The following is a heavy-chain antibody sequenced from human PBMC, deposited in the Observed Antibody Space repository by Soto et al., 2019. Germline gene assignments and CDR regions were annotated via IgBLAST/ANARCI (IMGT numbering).Heavy chain of an antibody. J-gene: IGHJ4*02. V-gene: IGHV3-21*01. CDR1: GFTFSSYS. Sequence: GSLRLSCAASGFTFSSYSMNWVRQAPGKGLEWVSSISSSSSYIYYADSVKGRFTISRDNAKNSLYLQMNSLRAEDTAVYYCARGGAVAGTPFDYWGQGTLVTVSS. D-gene: IGHD6-19*01. CDR3: ARGGAVAGTPFDY. CDR2: ISSSSSYI.